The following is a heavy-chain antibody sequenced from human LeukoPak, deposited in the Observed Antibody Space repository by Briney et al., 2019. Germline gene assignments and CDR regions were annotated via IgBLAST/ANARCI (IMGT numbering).Heavy chain of an antibody. CDR1: GGTFSSYA. CDR2: IIPIFGTA. Sequence: SVKVSCKASGGTFSSYAISWVRQAPGQGREWMGGIIPIFGTANYAQKFQGRVTITADKSTSTAYMELSSLRSEDTAVYYCASRITTVTNFDYWGQGTLVTVSS. V-gene: IGHV1-69*06. J-gene: IGHJ4*02. D-gene: IGHD4-17*01. CDR3: ASRITTVTNFDY.